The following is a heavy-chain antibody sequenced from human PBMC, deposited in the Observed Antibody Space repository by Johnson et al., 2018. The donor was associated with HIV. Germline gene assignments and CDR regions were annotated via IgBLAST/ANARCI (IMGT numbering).Heavy chain of an antibody. J-gene: IGHJ3*02. V-gene: IGHV3-7*01. CDR3: ARERNMIVVDDDAFDI. D-gene: IGHD3-22*01. CDR1: GFTFSSYG. Sequence: EVQLVESGGGVVQPGRSLRLSCAASGFTFSSYGMHWVRQAPGKGLEWVANIKQDGSEKYYVDSVKGRFTISRDNAKNSLYLQMNSLRAEDTAVYYCARERNMIVVDDDAFDIWGQGTMVTVSS. CDR2: IKQDGSEK.